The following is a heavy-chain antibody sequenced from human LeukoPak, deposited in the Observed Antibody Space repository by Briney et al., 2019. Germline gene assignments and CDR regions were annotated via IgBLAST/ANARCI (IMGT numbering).Heavy chain of an antibody. V-gene: IGHV3-66*01. CDR3: ARDFRLNGGYDPLDAFDI. J-gene: IGHJ3*02. D-gene: IGHD5-12*01. Sequence: GGSLRLFCAASGFTFSDYYMSWVRQAPGKGLEWVSVIYSGGSTYYADSVKGRFTISRDNSKNTLYLQMNSLRAEDTAVYYCARDFRLNGGYDPLDAFDIWGQGTMITVSS. CDR2: IYSGGST. CDR1: GFTFSDYY.